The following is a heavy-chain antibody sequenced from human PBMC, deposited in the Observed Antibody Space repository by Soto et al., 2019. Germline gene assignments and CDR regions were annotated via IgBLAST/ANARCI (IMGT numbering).Heavy chain of an antibody. CDR3: AKAGGTCGICCYSDS. CDR2: LSYAGNND. D-gene: IGHD2-21*01. Sequence: QVQLVESGGGVVQPGMSMRLSCAASGFTFSSYVMHWVRQAPGKGLEWVAVLSYAGNNDHYADSVKGRFTISRDNSMNTVFLQMNSMRPEDTAVYYCAKAGGTCGICCYSDSWGQGALVTVSS. V-gene: IGHV3-30*18. J-gene: IGHJ4*02. CDR1: GFTFSSYV.